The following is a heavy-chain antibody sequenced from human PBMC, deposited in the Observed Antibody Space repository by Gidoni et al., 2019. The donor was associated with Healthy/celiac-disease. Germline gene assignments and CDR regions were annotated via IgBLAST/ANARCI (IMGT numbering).Heavy chain of an antibody. D-gene: IGHD4-17*01. J-gene: IGHJ6*02. CDR2: IKSKTDGGTT. CDR3: TTTVNSDYGDKAYYYYGMDV. Sequence: EVQLVESGGGLVKPGGSLRLSCAASGFPFSNAWLNWVRQAPGKGLEWVGRIKSKTDGGTTDYAAPVKGRFTISRDDSKNTLYLQMNSLKTEDTAVYYCTTTVNSDYGDKAYYYYGMDVWGQGTTVTVSS. CDR1: GFPFSNAW. V-gene: IGHV3-15*07.